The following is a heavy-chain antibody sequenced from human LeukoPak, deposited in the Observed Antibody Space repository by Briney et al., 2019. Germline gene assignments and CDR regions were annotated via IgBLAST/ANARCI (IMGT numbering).Heavy chain of an antibody. CDR1: GYSFSSYG. CDR3: ARQSITIFGVVIILDNWFDP. CDR2: ISATNGNT. D-gene: IGHD3-3*01. J-gene: IGHJ5*02. V-gene: IGHV1-18*01. Sequence: GASVKVSCKTSGYSFSSYGISWVRQAPGQGLEWMGWISATNGNTKYTQSLQGRATMTTDTSTRTAYMELRSLRSDDTAVYYCARQSITIFGVVIILDNWFDPWGQGTLVTVSS.